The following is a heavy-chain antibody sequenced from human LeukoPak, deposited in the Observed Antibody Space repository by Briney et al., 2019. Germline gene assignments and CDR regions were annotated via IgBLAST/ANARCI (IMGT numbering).Heavy chain of an antibody. Sequence: PSQTLSLTCAISGASIASGSYHWDWIRQPAGSRPEYMGRISAGGRTNYNPSLKSRLTISMDTSKNHVSLRLSSVTAADTALYFCIRGGHDYGGSFDTWGPGILVTVSS. V-gene: IGHV4-61*02. CDR3: IRGGHDYGGSFDT. CDR1: GASIASGSYH. CDR2: ISAGGRT. J-gene: IGHJ5*02. D-gene: IGHD4-23*01.